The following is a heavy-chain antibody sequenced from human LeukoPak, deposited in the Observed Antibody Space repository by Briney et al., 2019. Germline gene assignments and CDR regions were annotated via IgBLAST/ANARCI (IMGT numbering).Heavy chain of an antibody. CDR1: GFTVSSNY. J-gene: IGHJ6*03. Sequence: GGPLRLSCAASGFTVSSNYMSWVRQAPGKGLEWVSVIYRGGSTYYADSVKGRFTVSRDNSKNTLYLQMNSLRAEDTAVYYCARAPTVTGSYYYYYMDVWGKGTTV. D-gene: IGHD4-11*01. CDR2: IYRGGST. V-gene: IGHV3-53*01. CDR3: ARAPTVTGSYYYYYMDV.